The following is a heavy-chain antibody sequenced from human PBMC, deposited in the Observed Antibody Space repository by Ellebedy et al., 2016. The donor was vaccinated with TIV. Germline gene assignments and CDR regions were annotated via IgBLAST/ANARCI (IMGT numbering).Heavy chain of an antibody. J-gene: IGHJ4*02. CDR3: TSGDS. CDR2: INWNGVNL. CDR1: GFTFNEYS. Sequence: SLKISXVASGFTFNEYSMHWVRQAPGKGLEWVSGINWNGVNLGYADSVKGRFTISRDNDKNSLHVQMNSLRTEDTALYYCTSGDSWGQGTLVTVSS. V-gene: IGHV3-9*01. D-gene: IGHD1-26*01.